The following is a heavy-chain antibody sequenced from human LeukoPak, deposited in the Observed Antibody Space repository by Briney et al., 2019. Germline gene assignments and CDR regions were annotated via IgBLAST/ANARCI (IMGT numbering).Heavy chain of an antibody. Sequence: PSGTLSLTCAVSGGSISSSNWWSWVRQPPGKGLEWIGEIYHSGSTNYNPSLKSRVTISVDTSKNQFSLKLSSVTAADTAVYYCARHLPAALERWFDPWGQGTLVTVSS. V-gene: IGHV4-4*02. CDR3: ARHLPAALERWFDP. J-gene: IGHJ5*02. CDR2: IYHSGST. CDR1: GGSISSSNW. D-gene: IGHD2-2*01.